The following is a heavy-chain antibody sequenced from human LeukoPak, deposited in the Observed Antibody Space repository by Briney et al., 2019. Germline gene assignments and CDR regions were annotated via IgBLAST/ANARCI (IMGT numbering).Heavy chain of an antibody. V-gene: IGHV3-48*03. D-gene: IGHD3-16*01. CDR3: AKEGPAWDYYMDV. Sequence: PPGGSLRLSCAASGFTFSSYEMNWVRQAPGKGLEWVSYISSSGSTIYYADSVKGRFTISRDNSKNTLYLQMNSLRAGDTAVYYCAKEGPAWDYYMDVWGKGTTVTVSS. J-gene: IGHJ6*03. CDR2: ISSSGSTI. CDR1: GFTFSSYE.